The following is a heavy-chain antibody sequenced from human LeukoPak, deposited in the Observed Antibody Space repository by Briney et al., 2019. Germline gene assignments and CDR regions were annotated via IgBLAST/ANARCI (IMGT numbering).Heavy chain of an antibody. V-gene: IGHV6-1*01. CDR2: TYYRSKLNN. J-gene: IGHJ4*02. CDR3: ARYSGLGVPDY. D-gene: IGHD2-21*01. CDR1: GDSVSSKSAA. Sequence: PSQTLSLTCALSGDSVSSKSAAWNWIRQSRSRGLEWLGRTYYRSKLNNDYAVSVRGRITINPDTSKNQFSLLLNSVTPEDTAMYYCARYSGLGVPDYWGQGTLVTVSS.